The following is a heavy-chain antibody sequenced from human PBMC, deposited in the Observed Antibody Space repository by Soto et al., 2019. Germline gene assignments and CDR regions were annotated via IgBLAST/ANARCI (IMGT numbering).Heavy chain of an antibody. J-gene: IGHJ6*02. Sequence: QVRLVESGGGVVQPGRSLRLSCAASGFTFRNFGFHWVRQAPGKGLEWVALVWYDGSNKYYAESLKGRVSISRDNSKNTLYQEMKSLSAEDTAVYYCARDGDIEGGPPPKNYAMDVWGQGTTVTVSS. CDR1: GFTFRNFG. CDR3: ARDGDIEGGPPPKNYAMDV. V-gene: IGHV3-33*08. D-gene: IGHD5-12*01. CDR2: VWYDGSNK.